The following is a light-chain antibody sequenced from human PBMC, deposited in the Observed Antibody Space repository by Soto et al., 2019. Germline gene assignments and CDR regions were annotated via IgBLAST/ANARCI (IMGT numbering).Light chain of an antibody. CDR1: QSVDSC. CDR3: QHRRYLWT. Sequence: DIVLTQSPATLSLSPGERATLSCRASQSVDSCLGWYQQKPGQAPKLLIYAASNLKTGIPARFSGSGSGEYSTLIIDRLAYEYSAVYCCQHRRYLWTFGQGTKVEIK. J-gene: IGKJ1*01. CDR2: AAS. V-gene: IGKV3-11*01.